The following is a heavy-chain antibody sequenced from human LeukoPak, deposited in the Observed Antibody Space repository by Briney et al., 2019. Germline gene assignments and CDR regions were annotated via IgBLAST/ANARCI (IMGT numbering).Heavy chain of an antibody. CDR2: IIPIFGTA. V-gene: IGHV1-69*06. Sequence: VASVKVSCKASGGTFSSYAISWVRQAPGQGLEWMGGIIPIFGTANYAQKFQGRVTITADKSTSTAYMELSSLRSEDTAVYYCAREGYDSSGSNDYWGQGTLVTVSS. CDR1: GGTFSSYA. D-gene: IGHD3-22*01. CDR3: AREGYDSSGSNDY. J-gene: IGHJ4*02.